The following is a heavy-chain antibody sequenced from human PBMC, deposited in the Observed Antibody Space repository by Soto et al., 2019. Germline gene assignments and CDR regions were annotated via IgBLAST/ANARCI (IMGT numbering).Heavy chain of an antibody. V-gene: IGHV4-31*03. Sequence: QVQLQESGPGLVKPSQTLSLTCTVSGGSISSGGYYWSWIRQHPGKGLEWIGYIYYSGSTYYNPSLKSRVTISVDTSKNQFSLKLSSVTAADTAVYYCARDYFTLTVTVHDAFDIWGQGTMVTVSS. D-gene: IGHD4-17*01. CDR2: IYYSGST. CDR3: ARDYFTLTVTVHDAFDI. J-gene: IGHJ3*02. CDR1: GGSISSGGYY.